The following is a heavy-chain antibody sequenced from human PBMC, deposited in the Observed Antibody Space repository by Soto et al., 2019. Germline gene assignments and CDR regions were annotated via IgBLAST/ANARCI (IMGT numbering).Heavy chain of an antibody. CDR2: ISGSGGST. J-gene: IGHJ1*01. CDR1: GFTFSSYA. V-gene: IGHV3-23*01. CDR3: AKDPPTTTPSFVPRYFQH. D-gene: IGHD4-17*01. Sequence: LSLTCAASGFTFSSYAMSWVRQAPGKGLEWVSAISGSGGSTYYADSVKGRFTISRDNSKNTLYLQMNSLRAEDTAVYYCAKDPPTTTPSFVPRYFQHWGQGTLVTVSS.